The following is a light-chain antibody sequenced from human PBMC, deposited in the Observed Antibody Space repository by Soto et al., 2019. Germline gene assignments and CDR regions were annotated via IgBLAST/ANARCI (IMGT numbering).Light chain of an antibody. V-gene: IGKV3-15*01. CDR1: QSVSSN. CDR3: QQLWT. Sequence: IVITHSPSTLSVSPGERATLSCRASQSVSSNLAWYQQKPGQAPRLLIYGASTRATGIPARFSGSGSGTEFTLTISSLQSEDFAVYYCQQLWTFGQGTKVDIK. CDR2: GAS. J-gene: IGKJ1*01.